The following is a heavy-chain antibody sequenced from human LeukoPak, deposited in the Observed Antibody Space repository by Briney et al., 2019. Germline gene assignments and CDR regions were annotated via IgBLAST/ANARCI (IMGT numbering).Heavy chain of an antibody. Sequence: PGGSLRLSCAASGFTFSSYAMSWVRQAPGKGLEWVSAISGSGGSTYYADSVKGRFTISRDNSKNTLYLQMNSLRAEDTAVYYCAKGDLYDILTGYYGTNFGYWGQGTLVTVSS. CDR1: GFTFSSYA. D-gene: IGHD3-9*01. CDR2: ISGSGGST. CDR3: AKGDLYDILTGYYGTNFGY. V-gene: IGHV3-23*01. J-gene: IGHJ4*02.